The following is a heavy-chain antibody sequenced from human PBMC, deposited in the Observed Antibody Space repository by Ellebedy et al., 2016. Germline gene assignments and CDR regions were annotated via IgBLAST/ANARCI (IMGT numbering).Heavy chain of an antibody. Sequence: GESLKISXAASGFTFSSYGMHWVRQAPGKGLEWVAVISYDGSNKYYADSVKGRFTISRDNSKNTLYLQMNRLRAEDTAVYYCAREREGMDVWGQGTTVTVSS. J-gene: IGHJ6*02. CDR3: AREREGMDV. V-gene: IGHV3-30*03. CDR2: ISYDGSNK. CDR1: GFTFSSYG.